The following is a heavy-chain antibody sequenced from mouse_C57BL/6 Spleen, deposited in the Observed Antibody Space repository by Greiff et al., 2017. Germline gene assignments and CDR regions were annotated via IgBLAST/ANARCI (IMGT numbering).Heavy chain of an antibody. CDR1: GFTFRSYG. CDR3: AQQAEEAWFAY. J-gene: IGHJ3*01. Sequence: EVKVVESGGDLVKPGGSLKLSCAASGFTFRSYGMSWVRQTPDKRLEWVATISSGGSYTYYPDSVKGRFTISRDNAKNTLYLQMSSRKCEDTDLYYCAQQAEEAWFAYWGQGTLVTVSA. CDR2: ISSGGSYT. V-gene: IGHV5-6*01.